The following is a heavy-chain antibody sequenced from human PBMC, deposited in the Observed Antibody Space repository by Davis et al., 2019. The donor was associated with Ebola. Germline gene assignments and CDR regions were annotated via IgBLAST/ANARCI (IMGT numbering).Heavy chain of an antibody. D-gene: IGHD1-26*01. CDR1: GYSFTNNW. CDR2: FNPSDSQT. V-gene: IGHV5-10-1*01. J-gene: IGHJ4*02. CDR3: ARGHGWVDY. Sequence: GGSLKISCKCSGYSFTNNWITWVRQMPVKGLEWMGRFNPSDSQTNYSPSFQGRVTISGDESLSTVYLQLSSLQASDTAIYFCARGHGWVDYWGQGTLVTVSS.